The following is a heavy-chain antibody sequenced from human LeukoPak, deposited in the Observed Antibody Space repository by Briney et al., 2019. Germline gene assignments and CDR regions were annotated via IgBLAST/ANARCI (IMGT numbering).Heavy chain of an antibody. Sequence: GGSLRLSCAASGFTFSSYWMSWVRQAPGKGLEWVANIKEDGSEKYYVDSVKGRFTISRDNAKNSLYLQMNSLRAEDTAVYYCARWFGSGSYYFDYWGQGTLVTVSS. CDR3: ARWFGSGSYYFDY. J-gene: IGHJ4*02. CDR2: IKEDGSEK. V-gene: IGHV3-7*01. CDR1: GFTFSSYW. D-gene: IGHD3-10*01.